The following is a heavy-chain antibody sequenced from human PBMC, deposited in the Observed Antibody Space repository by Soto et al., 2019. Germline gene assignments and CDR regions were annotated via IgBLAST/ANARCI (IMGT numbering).Heavy chain of an antibody. CDR3: ARDRYSSSSYYYYYGMAV. CDR1: GYTFTSYY. D-gene: IGHD6-6*01. V-gene: IGHV1-46*01. J-gene: IGHJ6*02. Sequence: ASVKVSCKASGYTFTSYYIHWVRQAPRQGLEWMGIINPSGGSTNYAQKFQGRVTMTRDTSTSIVYMELSSLRSEDTAVYYCARDRYSSSSYYYYYGMAVWGQGTTVTVSS. CDR2: INPSGGST.